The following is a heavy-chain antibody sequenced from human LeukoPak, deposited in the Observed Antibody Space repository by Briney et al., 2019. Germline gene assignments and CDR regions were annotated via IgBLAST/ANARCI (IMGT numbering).Heavy chain of an antibody. D-gene: IGHD6-19*01. CDR3: ARRSGWYYFDY. Sequence: GGSLRLSCAASGFTFSSYEMNWVRQAPGKGVEWLSYIGSGSGSTTYYADSVKGRFTISRDNAKNSLYLQMNSLRAEDTAVYYCARRSGWYYFDYWGQGALVTVSS. CDR1: GFTFSSYE. J-gene: IGHJ4*02. V-gene: IGHV3-48*03. CDR2: IGSGSGSTT.